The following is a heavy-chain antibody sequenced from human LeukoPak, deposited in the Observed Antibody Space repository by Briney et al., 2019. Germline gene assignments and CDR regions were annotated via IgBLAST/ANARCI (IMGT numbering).Heavy chain of an antibody. D-gene: IGHD5-18*01. J-gene: IGHJ5*02. Sequence: SETLSLTRTVSGGSISSYFWSWIRQPPGKGLEWIGYIYYSGSTNYNPSLKSRVTISVDTSKNQFSLKLSSVTAADTAVYYCARRDGSSSAYWFDPWGLGTLVTVSS. CDR1: GGSISSYF. CDR2: IYYSGST. CDR3: ARRDGSSSAYWFDP. V-gene: IGHV4-59*01.